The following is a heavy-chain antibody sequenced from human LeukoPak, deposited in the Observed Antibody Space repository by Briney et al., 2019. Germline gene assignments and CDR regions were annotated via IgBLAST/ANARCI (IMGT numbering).Heavy chain of an antibody. D-gene: IGHD3-10*01. CDR3: VRDYGSGSYYIDY. CDR2: IWYDGSNK. J-gene: IGHJ4*02. V-gene: IGHV3-33*08. Sequence: GGSLRLSCAASGFTFSSYGMHWVRQAPGKGLEWVAVIWYDGSNKYYADSVKGRFTISRDNSKNTLYLQMNSLRAEDTAVYYCVRDYGSGSYYIDYWGQGTLVTVSS. CDR1: GFTFSSYG.